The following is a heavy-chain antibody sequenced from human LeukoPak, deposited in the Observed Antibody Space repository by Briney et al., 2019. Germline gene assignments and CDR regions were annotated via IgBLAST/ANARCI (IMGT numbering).Heavy chain of an antibody. CDR3: ARVAVYYYGSGGNWFDP. CDR1: GGSISSYY. D-gene: IGHD3-10*01. CDR2: IYTSGST. J-gene: IGHJ5*02. Sequence: SETLSLTCTVSGGSISSYYWSWIRQPPGKGLEWIGYIYTSGSTNYNPSLKSRVTISVDTSKNQFSLKLSSVTAADTAVYYCARVAVYYYGSGGNWFDPWGQGTLVTVSS. V-gene: IGHV4-4*09.